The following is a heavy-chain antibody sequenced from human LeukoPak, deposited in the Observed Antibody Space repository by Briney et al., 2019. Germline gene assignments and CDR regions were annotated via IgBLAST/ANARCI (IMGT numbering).Heavy chain of an antibody. V-gene: IGHV3-11*01. CDR2: IRRVPTDL. J-gene: IGHJ3*01. D-gene: IGHD4-17*01. CDR3: ARRARDFGDSHAFDV. Sequence: GGSLRLSCVASGLTFSDTNLAWIRQAPGKGLEWISYIRRVPTDLYYADSVKGRFTITRDNAKNSLYLQMNGLRAEDTANYYCARRARDFGDSHAFDVWGQGTMVTVSS. CDR1: GLTFSDTN.